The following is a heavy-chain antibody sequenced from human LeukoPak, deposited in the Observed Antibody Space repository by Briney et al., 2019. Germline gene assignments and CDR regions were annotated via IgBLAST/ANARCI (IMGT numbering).Heavy chain of an antibody. V-gene: IGHV1-2*02. J-gene: IGHJ5*02. CDR2: INPNSGGT. CDR1: GYTFTGHY. D-gene: IGHD6-13*01. CDR3: ARGPSGIAAAKCWFDP. Sequence: ASVKVSCKASGYTFTGHYMHWVRQAPGQGLEWMGWINPNSGGTNYAQKFQGRVTMTRDTSISTAYMELSRLRSDDTAVYYCARGPSGIAAAKCWFDPWGQGTLVTVSS.